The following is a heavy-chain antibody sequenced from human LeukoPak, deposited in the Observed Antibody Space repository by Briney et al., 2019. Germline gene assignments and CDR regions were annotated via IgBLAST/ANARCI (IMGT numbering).Heavy chain of an antibody. V-gene: IGHV4-34*01. Sequence: SETLSLTCAVYGGSFSGYYWSWIRQPPGKGLEWIGEINHSGSTNYNPSLKSRVTISVDTSKNQFSLKLSSVTAADTAVYYCASREKVVKNDYYYYMDVWGKGTTVTVSS. D-gene: IGHD4-23*01. CDR3: ASREKVVKNDYYYYMDV. J-gene: IGHJ6*03. CDR1: GGSFSGYY. CDR2: INHSGST.